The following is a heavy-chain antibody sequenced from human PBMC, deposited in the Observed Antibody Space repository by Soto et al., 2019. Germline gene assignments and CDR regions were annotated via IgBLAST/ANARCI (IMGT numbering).Heavy chain of an antibody. CDR2: ISSSGGST. J-gene: IGHJ6*02. CDR1: GFTFSNYA. Sequence: EVQLLESGGGLVQPGGSLRLSCAASGFTFSNYAMSWVRQPPGKGLEWVSAISSSGGSTYYADSVNGRFTISRYNTKRTLYLQMTCLQTDDPAVYYCALWSSSRRGYDFYGMGVWGPGTTVTVSS. D-gene: IGHD6-13*01. V-gene: IGHV3-23*01. CDR3: ALWSSSRRGYDFYGMGV.